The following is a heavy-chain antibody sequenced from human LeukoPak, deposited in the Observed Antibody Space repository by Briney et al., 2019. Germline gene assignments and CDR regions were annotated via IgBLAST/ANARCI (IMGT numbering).Heavy chain of an antibody. D-gene: IGHD2-2*01. J-gene: IGHJ4*02. V-gene: IGHV4-39*07. CDR1: GGSISSSSYY. Sequence: PSETLSLTCTVSGGSISSSSYYWGWIRQPPGKGLEWIGSIYYSGSTYYNPSLESRVTIPVDTSKNQFSLKLSSVTAADTAVYYCARTTIVVVPAASPPFDYWGQGTLVTVSS. CDR2: IYYSGST. CDR3: ARTTIVVVPAASPPFDY.